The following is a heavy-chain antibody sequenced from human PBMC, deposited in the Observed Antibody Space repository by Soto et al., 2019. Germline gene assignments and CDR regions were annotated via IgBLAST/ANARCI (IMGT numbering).Heavy chain of an antibody. J-gene: IGHJ3*02. CDR1: GYTFTSYA. Sequence: QVQLVQSGAEVKKPGASVKVSCKASGYTFTSYAMHWVRQAPGQRLEWMGWINAGNGNTKYSQKFQGRVTITRDTSASTAYMELSSLRSEDTAVYYCAREGSDYYDSSAVSDAFDIWGQGTMVTVSS. CDR2: INAGNGNT. D-gene: IGHD3-22*01. CDR3: AREGSDYYDSSAVSDAFDI. V-gene: IGHV1-3*01.